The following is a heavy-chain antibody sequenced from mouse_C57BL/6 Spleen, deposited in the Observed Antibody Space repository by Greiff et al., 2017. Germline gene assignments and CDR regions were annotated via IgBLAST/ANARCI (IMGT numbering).Heavy chain of an antibody. CDR3: ARVQDDRKEGWDFDV. CDR2: IYPGSGST. V-gene: IGHV1-55*01. Sequence: QVQLQQPGAELVKPGASVKMSCKASGYTFTSYWITWVKQRPGQGLEWIGDIYPGSGSTNYNEKLKSKATLTVDTSSSTAYMQLSRLTSKDSAVYYCARVQDDRKEGWDFDVGGTGATVTVSS. J-gene: IGHJ1*03. CDR1: GYTFTSYW.